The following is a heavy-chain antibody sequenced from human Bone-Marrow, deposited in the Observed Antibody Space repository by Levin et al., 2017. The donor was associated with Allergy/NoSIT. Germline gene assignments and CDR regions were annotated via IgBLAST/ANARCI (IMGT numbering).Heavy chain of an antibody. D-gene: IGHD3-3*01. CDR3: ARVMSGYIGDYFDY. CDR1: GFTFRTYS. Sequence: LSLTCAASGFTFRTYSMYWVRQAPGRGLEWVAVISSDGANKFYADSVKVRFSISRDNSKNTLSLHMNSLRTEDTAVYYCARVMSGYIGDYFDYWGQGTLVTVSS. V-gene: IGHV3-30*04. CDR2: ISSDGANK. J-gene: IGHJ4*02.